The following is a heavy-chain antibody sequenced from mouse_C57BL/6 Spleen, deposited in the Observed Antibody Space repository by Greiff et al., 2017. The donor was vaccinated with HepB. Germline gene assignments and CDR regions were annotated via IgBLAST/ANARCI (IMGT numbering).Heavy chain of an antibody. J-gene: IGHJ4*01. V-gene: IGHV5-17*01. D-gene: IGHD2-3*01. CDR3: ARNSIYDGYPMDY. Sequence: EVQVVESGGGLVKPGGSLKLSCAASGFTFSDYGMHWVRQAPEKGLEWVAYISSGSSTIYYADTVKGRFTISRDNAKNTLFLQMTSLRSEDTAMYYCARNSIYDGYPMDYWGQGTSVTVSS. CDR2: ISSGSSTI. CDR1: GFTFSDYG.